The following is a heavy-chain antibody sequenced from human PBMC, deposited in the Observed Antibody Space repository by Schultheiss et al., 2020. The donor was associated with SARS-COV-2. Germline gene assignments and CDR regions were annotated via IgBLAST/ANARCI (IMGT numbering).Heavy chain of an antibody. V-gene: IGHV3-30*19. CDR2: ISYDGSNK. CDR3: VKGIAAAGRPDAFDI. J-gene: IGHJ3*02. CDR1: GFTFSSYG. D-gene: IGHD6-13*01. Sequence: GGSLRLSCAASGFTFSSYGMHWVRQAPGKGLEWVAVISYDGSNKYYADSVKGRFTISRDNSKNTLYLQMNSLRAEDTAVYYCVKGIAAAGRPDAFDIWGQGTMVTVSS.